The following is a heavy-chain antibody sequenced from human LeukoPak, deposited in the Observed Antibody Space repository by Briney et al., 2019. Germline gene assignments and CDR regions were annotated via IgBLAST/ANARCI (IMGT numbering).Heavy chain of an antibody. J-gene: IGHJ6*03. CDR2: ISAYNGNT. V-gene: IGHV1-18*01. D-gene: IGHD2-2*01. CDR1: GYTFTSYG. CDR3: ARESLHCSSTSCYSYYYYMDV. Sequence: ASVKVSCKASGYTFTSYGISWVRQAPGQGLEWMGWISAYNGNTNYAQKLQGRVTMTTDTSTSTAYMELRSLRFDDTAVYYCARESLHCSSTSCYSYYYYMDVWGKGTTVTVSS.